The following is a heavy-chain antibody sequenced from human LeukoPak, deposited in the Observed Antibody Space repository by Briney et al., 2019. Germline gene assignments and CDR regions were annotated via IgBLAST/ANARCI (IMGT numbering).Heavy chain of an antibody. V-gene: IGHV1-69*04. CDR3: ARGGVVVTRLDY. J-gene: IGHJ4*02. D-gene: IGHD2-21*02. CDR1: GGTFSSYA. CDR2: IIPILGIA. Sequence: SVNVSCKASGGTFSSYAISWVRQAPGQGLEWMGRIIPILGIANYAQKFQGRATITADKSTSTAYMELSSLRSEDTAVYYCARGGVVVTRLDYWGQGTLVTVSS.